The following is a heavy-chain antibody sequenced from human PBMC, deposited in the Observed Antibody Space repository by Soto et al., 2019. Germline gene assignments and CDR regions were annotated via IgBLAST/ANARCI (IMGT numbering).Heavy chain of an antibody. J-gene: IGHJ4*02. CDR2: ISYDGSNK. Sequence: QVQLVESGGGVVQPGRSLSLACAASGFTFSSYGMNWVRQAPDKGLEWVAVISYDGSNKYYADSVKGRFTISRDNSKNTLYLQMNSLRAEDTAVYYCAKLESGSGWYWGQGTLVTVSS. CDR3: AKLESGSGWY. D-gene: IGHD6-19*01. CDR1: GFTFSSYG. V-gene: IGHV3-30*18.